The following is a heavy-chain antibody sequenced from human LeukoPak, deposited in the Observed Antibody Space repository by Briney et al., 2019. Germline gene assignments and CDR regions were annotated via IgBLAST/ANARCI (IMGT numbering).Heavy chain of an antibody. CDR3: ARIWYSSGYYSPFDY. D-gene: IGHD3-22*01. CDR1: GFTFSSYA. CDR2: ISYDGSDK. J-gene: IGHJ4*02. V-gene: IGHV3-30*04. Sequence: PGGSLRLSCAASGFTFSSYAMHWVRQAPGQGLEWVALISYDGSDKHEADSVKGRFTISRDNSKNTLYLQMNSLRADDTAVYYCARIWYSSGYYSPFDYWGQGTLVTVSS.